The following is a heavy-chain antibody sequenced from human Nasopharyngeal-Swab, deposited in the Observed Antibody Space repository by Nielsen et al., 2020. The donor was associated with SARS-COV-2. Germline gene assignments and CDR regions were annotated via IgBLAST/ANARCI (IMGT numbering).Heavy chain of an antibody. D-gene: IGHD2-15*01. CDR3: ASLRADTPDFAY. CDR2: TRGDDGT. CDR1: GFKFDENT. Sequence: GESLKISCAASGFKFDENTMHWVRHTPEKGLQWVSLTRGDDGTYYADSVKGRFTISRDNSKNTLYLQMKSLRAEDTGVYYCASLRADTPDFAYWGQGTLVTVSS. V-gene: IGHV3-43*01. J-gene: IGHJ4*02.